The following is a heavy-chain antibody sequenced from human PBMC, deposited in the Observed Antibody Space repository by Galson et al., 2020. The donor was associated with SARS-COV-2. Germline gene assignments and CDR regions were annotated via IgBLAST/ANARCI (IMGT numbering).Heavy chain of an antibody. V-gene: IGHV3-23*01. Sequence: GESLKISCAASGFTFSNYEMNWVRQAPGKGLEWVSAISGSGGSTYYADSVKGRFTISRDNSKNTLYLQMNSLRAEDTAVYYCAKDLSPQLWLLYFDYWGQGTLVTVSS. CDR2: ISGSGGST. CDR3: AKDLSPQLWLLYFDY. J-gene: IGHJ4*02. D-gene: IGHD5-18*01. CDR1: GFTFSNYE.